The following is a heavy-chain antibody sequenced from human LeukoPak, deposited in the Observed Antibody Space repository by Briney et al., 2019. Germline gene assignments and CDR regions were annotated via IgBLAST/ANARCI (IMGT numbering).Heavy chain of an antibody. D-gene: IGHD3-22*01. CDR2: IYYSGST. CDR3: ASLPGDYFDSSGFSYYFNY. Sequence: SETLSLTYTVSGGSIRTTNYYWGWLRQPPGKGLEWIGNIYYSGSTYYNPSLKSRLTMSVDTSKNQFSLKLSSVTASDTAVYYCASLPGDYFDSSGFSYYFNYWGQGTLVTVSS. V-gene: IGHV4-39*01. J-gene: IGHJ4*02. CDR1: GGSIRTTNYY.